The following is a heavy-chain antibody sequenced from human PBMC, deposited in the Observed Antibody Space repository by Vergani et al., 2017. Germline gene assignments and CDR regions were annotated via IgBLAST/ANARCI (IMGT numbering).Heavy chain of an antibody. CDR1: GFTFSSYS. Sequence: EVQLVESGGGLVKPGGSLRLSCAASGFTFSSYSMNWVRQAPGKGLEWVSSISSSSSYIYYADSVKGRFTISRDNAKNSLYLQMNSLRAEDTAVYDCARRSSGHPLFYGMDVWGQGTTVTVSS. CDR3: ARRSSGHPLFYGMDV. J-gene: IGHJ6*02. CDR2: ISSSSSYI. D-gene: IGHD6-19*01. V-gene: IGHV3-21*01.